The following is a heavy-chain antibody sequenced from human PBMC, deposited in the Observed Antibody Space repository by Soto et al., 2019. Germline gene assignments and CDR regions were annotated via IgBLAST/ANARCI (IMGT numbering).Heavy chain of an antibody. V-gene: IGHV3-48*01. Sequence: GGSLRLSCAASGFTFSSYSMNWVRQAPGKGLEWVSYISSSSSTIYYADSVKGRFTISRDNAKNSLYLQMNSLRAEDTAVYYCARDLGGEYQLKIYFDYWGQGTLVTVSS. CDR3: ARDLGGEYQLKIYFDY. CDR1: GFTFSSYS. CDR2: ISSSSSTI. D-gene: IGHD2-2*01. J-gene: IGHJ4*02.